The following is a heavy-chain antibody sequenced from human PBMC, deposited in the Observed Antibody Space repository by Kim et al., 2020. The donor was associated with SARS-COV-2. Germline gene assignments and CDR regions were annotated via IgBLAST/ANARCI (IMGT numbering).Heavy chain of an antibody. Sequence: GGSLRLSCAASGFTFSSYAMHWVRQAPGKGLEWVAVISYDGSNKYYADSVKGRFTISRDNSKNTRYLQMNSLRAEDTAVYYCVRPLFEYRVITTTLGYWGQGTLVTVSS. J-gene: IGHJ4*02. CDR2: ISYDGSNK. CDR3: VRPLFEYRVITTTLGY. D-gene: IGHD3-16*01. V-gene: IGHV3-30*04. CDR1: GFTFSSYA.